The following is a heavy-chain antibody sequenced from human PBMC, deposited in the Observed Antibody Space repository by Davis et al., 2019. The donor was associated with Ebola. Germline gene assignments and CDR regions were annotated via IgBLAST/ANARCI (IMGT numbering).Heavy chain of an antibody. CDR2: ISAFNGNT. D-gene: IGHD1-1*01. V-gene: IGHV1-18*01. CDR1: GGTFSSYT. J-gene: IGHJ4*02. CDR3: ATHWVGGWNDPFDY. Sequence: AASVKVSCKASGGTFSSYTLSWVRQAPGQGLEWMAWISAFNGNTNYAQKFQGRVTMTTDTSTSTAYMELRSLRSDDTAVYYCATHWVGGWNDPFDYWGQGTLVTVSS.